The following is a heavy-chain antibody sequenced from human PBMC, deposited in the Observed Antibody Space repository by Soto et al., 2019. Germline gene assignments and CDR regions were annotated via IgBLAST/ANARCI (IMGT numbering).Heavy chain of an antibody. CDR3: ARDRHYDLAVGMDV. V-gene: IGHV3-21*01. J-gene: IGHJ6*02. D-gene: IGHD3-3*01. CDR1: GFTFSSYS. Sequence: EVQLVESGGGLVKPGGSLRLSCAASGFTFSSYSMNWVRQAPGKGLEWVSSISSSSSYIYYADSVKGRFTISRDNAKNSLYLQMNSLRAEDTAVYYCARDRHYDLAVGMDVWGQGTTVTVSS. CDR2: ISSSSSYI.